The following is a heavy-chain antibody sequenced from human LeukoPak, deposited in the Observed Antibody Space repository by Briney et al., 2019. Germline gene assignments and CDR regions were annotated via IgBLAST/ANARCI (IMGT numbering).Heavy chain of an antibody. CDR1: GGSIGGYY. V-gene: IGHV4-59*08. Sequence: SETLSLTCTVSGGSIGGYYWSWIRQPPGKGLEWIGHIYYTGSTSYNPSLKSRVTISVDTSKNQFSLKLSYVNAADTAVYYCARYISSGLDYWGQGTLVTVSS. D-gene: IGHD6-6*01. J-gene: IGHJ4*02. CDR2: IYYTGST. CDR3: ARYISSGLDY.